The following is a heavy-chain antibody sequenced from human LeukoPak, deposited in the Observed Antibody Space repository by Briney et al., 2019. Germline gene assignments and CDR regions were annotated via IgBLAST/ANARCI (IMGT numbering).Heavy chain of an antibody. CDR3: AKDRRPLYSYMDV. D-gene: IGHD6-6*01. Sequence: GESLRLSCAASGFTFSSYGMHWVRQAPGKGLEWVAFIRYDGSNKYYADSVKGRFTISRDNSKNTLYLQMNSLRAEDTAVYYCAKDRRPLYSYMDVWGKGTTVTVSS. CDR2: IRYDGSNK. V-gene: IGHV3-30*02. CDR1: GFTFSSYG. J-gene: IGHJ6*03.